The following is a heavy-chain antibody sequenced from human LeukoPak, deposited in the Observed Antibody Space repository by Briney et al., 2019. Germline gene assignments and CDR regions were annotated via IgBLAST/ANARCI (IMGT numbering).Heavy chain of an antibody. CDR2: ISAYNGNT. CDR1: GYTFTSYG. D-gene: IGHD5-18*01. Sequence: ASVKVSCKASGYTFTSYGISWVRQAPGQGLEWMGWISAYNGNTNYAQKLQGRVTMTTDTSTSTAYMELRSLRSDDTAVYYCASSGYSYGLHYYYMDVWGKGTRSPSP. CDR3: ASSGYSYGLHYYYMDV. J-gene: IGHJ6*03. V-gene: IGHV1-18*01.